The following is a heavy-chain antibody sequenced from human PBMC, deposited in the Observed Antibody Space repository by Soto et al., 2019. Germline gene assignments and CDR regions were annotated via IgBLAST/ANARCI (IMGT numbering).Heavy chain of an antibody. CDR3: GRDADAYNND. J-gene: IGHJ4*02. CDR1: GGTFSSYT. V-gene: IGHV1-69*12. Sequence: QVQLVQSGAEVKKPGSSVKVSCKASGGTFSSYTISWVRQAPGQGLEWMGGIIPIFGTANYAQKFQGRVTISADEATSTAYMELSSLRSEDTDVYYCGRDADAYNNDWGQAYLLTVSS. D-gene: IGHD4-4*01. CDR2: IIPIFGTA.